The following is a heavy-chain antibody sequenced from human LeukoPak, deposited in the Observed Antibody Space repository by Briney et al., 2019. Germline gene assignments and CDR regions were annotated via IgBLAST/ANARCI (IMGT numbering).Heavy chain of an antibody. CDR1: GFTFSSYS. CDR3: ASVAGYYNWNYDY. J-gene: IGHJ4*02. Sequence: GGSLRLSCAASGFTFSSYSMNWVRQAPGKGLEWVSYISSRSATIYYVDSVKGRFTISRDNAKNSLYLQMNSLRAEDTAVYYCASVAGYYNWNYDYWGQGTLVTVSS. D-gene: IGHD3-9*01. CDR2: ISSRSATI. V-gene: IGHV3-48*04.